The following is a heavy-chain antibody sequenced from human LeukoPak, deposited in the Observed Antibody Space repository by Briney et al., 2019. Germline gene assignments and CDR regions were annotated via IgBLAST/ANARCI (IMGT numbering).Heavy chain of an antibody. V-gene: IGHV4-34*01. J-gene: IGHJ4*02. D-gene: IGHD2-15*01. CDR3: ARYCSGGSCYSGTTFDY. Sequence: PSETLSLTFAVYGASFSGYCWSWIRQPPGKGLEWIGEINHSGSTNYNPSLKSRVTISVDTSKNQFSLKLSSVTAADTAVYYCARYCSGGSCYSGTTFDYWGQGTLVTVSS. CDR1: GASFSGYC. CDR2: INHSGST.